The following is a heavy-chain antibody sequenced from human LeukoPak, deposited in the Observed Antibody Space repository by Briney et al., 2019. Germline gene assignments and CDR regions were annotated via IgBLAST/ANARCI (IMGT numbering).Heavy chain of an antibody. Sequence: ASVKVSCKASGYTFTGYYMHWVRQAPGQGLEWMGWINPNSGGTNYAQKFQGRVTMTRDTSISTAYMELSRLRSDDTAAYYCARLRGDYYDSSGYYYANGFDYWGQGTLVTVSS. CDR3: ARLRGDYYDSSGYYYANGFDY. V-gene: IGHV1-2*02. J-gene: IGHJ4*02. CDR1: GYTFTGYY. D-gene: IGHD3-22*01. CDR2: INPNSGGT.